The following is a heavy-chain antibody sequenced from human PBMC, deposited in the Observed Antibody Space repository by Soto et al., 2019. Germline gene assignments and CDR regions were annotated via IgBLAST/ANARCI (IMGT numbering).Heavy chain of an antibody. J-gene: IGHJ4*02. CDR3: ARVRTEYAGLDY. CDR2: VRSSGST. V-gene: IGHV4-59*02. Sequence: SETQSVTCYVSGGSVSSFCLTWIRQSPGKGLESIAYVRSSGSTNYNPSLESRVAISLDTSKNQFSLRLTSVTAADTAVYFCARVRTEYAGLDYWGQGTLVTVSS. CDR1: GGSVSSFC. D-gene: IGHD2-2*01.